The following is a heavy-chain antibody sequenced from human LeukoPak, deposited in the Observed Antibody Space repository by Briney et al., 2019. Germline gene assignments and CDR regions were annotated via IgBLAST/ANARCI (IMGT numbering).Heavy chain of an antibody. Sequence: SETLSLTCAVYGGSVSGYYWSWIRQSPGKGLEWIGEINHSGSTNYNPSLKSRVTISVDTSKNQFSLKLSSVTAADTAVYYCARTYYYDSSGYSFDIWGQGTMVTVSS. D-gene: IGHD3-22*01. CDR2: INHSGST. V-gene: IGHV4-34*01. CDR3: ARTYYYDSSGYSFDI. J-gene: IGHJ3*02. CDR1: GGSVSGYY.